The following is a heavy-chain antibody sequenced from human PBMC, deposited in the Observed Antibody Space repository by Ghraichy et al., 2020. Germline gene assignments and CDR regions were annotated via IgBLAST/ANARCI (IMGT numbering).Heavy chain of an antibody. CDR3: ARDVSSNWSPRRYYYHAMDV. CDR2: IYYSGST. J-gene: IGHJ6*02. Sequence: GSLRLSCTVSGGSISTTNYYWGWIRQPPGKGLEWIGTIYYSGSTYHNPSLKSRVSISVDTSKNQFSLRLSSVTDADTAVYYCARDVSSNWSPRRYYYHAMDVWGQGTTVTVSS. V-gene: IGHV4-39*07. CDR1: GGSISTTNYY. D-gene: IGHD6-13*01.